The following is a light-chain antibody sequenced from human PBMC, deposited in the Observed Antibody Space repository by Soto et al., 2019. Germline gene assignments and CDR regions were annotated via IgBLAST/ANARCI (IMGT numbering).Light chain of an antibody. CDR2: DVS. V-gene: IGLV2-14*01. Sequence: QSVLTQPASVSGSPGQSITISCTGTITDVGSSNYVSWYKQHPGKAPKLMIYDVSNRPSGVSNRFSGSKSGNTASLTISGLQAEDEADYYCISYTTSSTWVFGGGTKLTVL. CDR1: ITDVGSSNY. J-gene: IGLJ2*01. CDR3: ISYTTSSTWV.